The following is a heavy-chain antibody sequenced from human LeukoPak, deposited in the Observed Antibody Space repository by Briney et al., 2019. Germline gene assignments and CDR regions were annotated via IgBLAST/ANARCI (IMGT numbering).Heavy chain of an antibody. CDR2: LNQDGSEK. D-gene: IGHD4-17*01. CDR3: AREGKGRLRYIYY. Sequence: GGCLRLSCAASVYTLSRYWMRWVPEAPGRGLEWVANLNQDGSEKYYVDSVKGRFTISRDNAKNSLYLQMNSLRAEDTAVYYSAREGKGRLRYIYYWGQGTLVTVSS. V-gene: IGHV3-7*03. J-gene: IGHJ4*02. CDR1: VYTLSRYW.